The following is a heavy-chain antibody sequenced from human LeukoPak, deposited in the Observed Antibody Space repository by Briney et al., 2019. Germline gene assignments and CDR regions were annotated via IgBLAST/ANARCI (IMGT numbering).Heavy chain of an antibody. D-gene: IGHD1-26*01. Sequence: GGSLRLSCAASGFTLSTYAMNWVRQSPGKGLEWVSSISGSDGSTYYADSVKGRFTMSRDNSKNTLYLQVNSLRAEDTAIYYCAKGASGNYYIYFDYWGQGTLVTVSS. V-gene: IGHV3-23*01. CDR2: ISGSDGST. CDR3: AKGASGNYYIYFDY. CDR1: GFTLSTYA. J-gene: IGHJ4*02.